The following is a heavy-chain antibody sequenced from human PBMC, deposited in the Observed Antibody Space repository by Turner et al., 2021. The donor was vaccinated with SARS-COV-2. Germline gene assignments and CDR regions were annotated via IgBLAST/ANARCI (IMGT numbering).Heavy chain of an antibody. CDR2: ICYSGST. CDR3: ARQRLVVVPAAIINGMDV. J-gene: IGHJ6*02. V-gene: IGHV4-39*01. D-gene: IGHD2-2*01. CDR1: GCPLSSSIYY. Sequence: QLQLPESGPGLVKPSETLSLTCTVSGCPLSSSIYYWGWIRQPPGKGLEWIGSICYSGSTYYNPSLKSRVTISVDTSKNQFSLKLSSVTAADTAVYYCARQRLVVVPAAIINGMDVWGQGTTVTVSS.